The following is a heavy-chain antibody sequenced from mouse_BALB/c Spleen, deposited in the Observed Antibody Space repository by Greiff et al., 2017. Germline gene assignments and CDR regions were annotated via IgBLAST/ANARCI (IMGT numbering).Heavy chain of an antibody. CDR3: ASYGNYVNYAMDY. J-gene: IGHJ4*01. V-gene: IGHV14-1*02. D-gene: IGHD2-1*01. Sequence: VQLKESGAELVRPGALVKLSCKASGFNIKDYYMHWVKQRPEQGLEWIGWIDPENGNTIYDPKFQGKASITADTSSNTAYLQLSSLTSEDTAVYYCASYGNYVNYAMDYWGQGTSVTVSS. CDR2: IDPENGNT. CDR1: GFNIKDYY.